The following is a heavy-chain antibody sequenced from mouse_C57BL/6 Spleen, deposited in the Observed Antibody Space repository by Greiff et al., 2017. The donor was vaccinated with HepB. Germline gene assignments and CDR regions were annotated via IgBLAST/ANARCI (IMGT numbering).Heavy chain of an antibody. CDR1: GFSLTSYG. V-gene: IGHV2-2*01. Sequence: VKVVESGPGLVQPSQSLSIICTVSGFSLTSYGVHWVRQSPGKGLEWLGVIWSGGSTDYNAAFISRLSISKDNSKSQVFFKMNSLQADDTAIYYCARKGGYLYAMDYWGQGTSVTVSS. CDR3: ARKGGYLYAMDY. D-gene: IGHD2-2*01. J-gene: IGHJ4*01. CDR2: IWSGGST.